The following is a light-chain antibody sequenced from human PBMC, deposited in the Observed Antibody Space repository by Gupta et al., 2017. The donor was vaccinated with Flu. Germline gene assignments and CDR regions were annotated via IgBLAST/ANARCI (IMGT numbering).Light chain of an antibody. J-gene: IGKJ1*01. CDR3: QHENNYPWT. CDR2: KAS. CDR1: QSISNW. Sequence: PSTLSASVGDRVTITCRASQSISNWLAWYQQKPGKAPNLLVYKASTLESGVPSRFSGSGSGAEFILTISSLQPDDFATYYCQHENNYPWTFGQGTKVEIK. V-gene: IGKV1-5*03.